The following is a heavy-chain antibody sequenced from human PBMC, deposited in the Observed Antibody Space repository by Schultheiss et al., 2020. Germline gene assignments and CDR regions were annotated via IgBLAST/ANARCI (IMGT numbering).Heavy chain of an antibody. D-gene: IGHD6-19*01. Sequence: SATLSLTCTVSGGSISSYYWSWIRQPPGKGLEWIGYIYYSGSTYYNPSLKSRVTISVDTSKNQFSLKLSSVTPEDTAVYYCARDRGIYSSGWYGWFDPWGQGTLVTGSS. J-gene: IGHJ5*02. CDR2: IYYSGST. V-gene: IGHV4-59*12. CDR3: ARDRGIYSSGWYGWFDP. CDR1: GGSISSYY.